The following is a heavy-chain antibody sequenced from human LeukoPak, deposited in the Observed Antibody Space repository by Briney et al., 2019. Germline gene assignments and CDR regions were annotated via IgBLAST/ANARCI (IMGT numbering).Heavy chain of an antibody. D-gene: IGHD2-8*01. CDR2: INPSGGST. J-gene: IGHJ6*02. V-gene: IGHV1-46*01. CDR1: GYTFISYY. CDR3: AREDVVLVDAVRYYYYGMDV. Sequence: ASVKVSCKASGYTFISYYMHWVRQAPGQGLEWMGIINPSGGSTRYAQKFQDRVTMTRDTSTSTVYMELSSLKSEDTAVYYCAREDVVLVDAVRYYYYGMDVWGQGTTVTVS.